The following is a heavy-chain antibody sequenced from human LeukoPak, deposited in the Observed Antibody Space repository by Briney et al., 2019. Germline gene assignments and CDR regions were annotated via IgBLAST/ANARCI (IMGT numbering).Heavy chain of an antibody. CDR3: ARGGNYYPPHYYSYQYMDV. D-gene: IGHD1-26*01. CDR1: GGSMSDYY. CDR2: IYTSGST. Sequence: PSETLSLTCTVSGGSMSDYYWSWIRQPAGKGLEWIGRIYTSGSTNYISSLKSRVTMSVDTSKNPFSLKLSSVTAADTAVYYCARGGNYYPPHYYSYQYMDVWGKGTTVTVSS. J-gene: IGHJ6*03. V-gene: IGHV4-4*07.